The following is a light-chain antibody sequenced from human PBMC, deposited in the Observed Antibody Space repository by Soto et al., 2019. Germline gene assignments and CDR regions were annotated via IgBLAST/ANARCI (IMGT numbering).Light chain of an antibody. J-gene: IGKJ2*01. V-gene: IGKV2-40*01. Sequence: DVVMTQTPLSLPVIPGEPASISCRSSLSLLDSRDGNIYLDWYLQKPGQSPQLLIYTVSYRASGVPDRFSGSGSGTDFTLRISRVEAEDVGVYYCMQRMEFRYTVGQGTKMEIK. CDR3: MQRMEFRYT. CDR2: TVS. CDR1: LSLLDSRDGNIY.